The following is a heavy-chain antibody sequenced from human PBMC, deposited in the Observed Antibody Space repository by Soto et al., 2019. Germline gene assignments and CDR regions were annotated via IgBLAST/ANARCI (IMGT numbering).Heavy chain of an antibody. CDR3: TKANRYCSGANCFTFDY. V-gene: IGHV3-23*01. CDR2: ISGSGGDT. Sequence: GGSLRLSCAVSGFTFSSYAMSWVRQAPGKGLEWVSAISGSGGDTNYADSVKGRFTISRDNSKNTLSLQMNSLRAEDTAVYYCTKANRYCSGANCFTFDYWGLGTLVTVSS. D-gene: IGHD2-15*01. CDR1: GFTFSSYA. J-gene: IGHJ4*02.